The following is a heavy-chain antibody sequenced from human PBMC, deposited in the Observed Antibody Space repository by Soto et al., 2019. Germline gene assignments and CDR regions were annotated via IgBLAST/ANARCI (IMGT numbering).Heavy chain of an antibody. V-gene: IGHV3-23*01. D-gene: IGHD5-12*01. CDR1: GCSLSDYW. CDR2: ISGSGGST. CDR3: AKDPGHSGYDEHFEY. J-gene: IGHJ4*02. Sequence: GGSLRLSCAASGCSLSDYWMHWVRQVPGKGLEWVSAISGSGGSTYYADSVKGRFTISRDNSKNTLYLQMNSLRAEDTAVYYCAKDPGHSGYDEHFEYWGQGTLVTVSS.